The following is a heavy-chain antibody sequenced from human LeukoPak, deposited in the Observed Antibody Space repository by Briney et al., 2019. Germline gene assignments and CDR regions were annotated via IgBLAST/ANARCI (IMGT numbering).Heavy chain of an antibody. CDR1: GFTVSSNY. V-gene: IGHV3-53*01. J-gene: IGHJ4*02. D-gene: IGHD3-10*01. CDR3: ANQLLWFGESTGLFDY. CDR2: IYSGGST. Sequence: PGGSLRLSCAASGFTVSSNYMSWVRQAPGKGLEWVSVIYSGGSTYYADSVKGRFTISRDNSKNTLYLQMNSLRAEDTAVYYCANQLLWFGESTGLFDYWGQGTLVTVSS.